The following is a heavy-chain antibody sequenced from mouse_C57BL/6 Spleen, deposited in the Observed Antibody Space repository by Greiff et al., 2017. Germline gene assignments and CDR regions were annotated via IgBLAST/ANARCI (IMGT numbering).Heavy chain of an antibody. D-gene: IGHD1-1*01. J-gene: IGHJ4*01. CDR1: GYTFTTYP. V-gene: IGHV1-47*01. CDR3: ARSGYYGGYAMDY. CDR2: FHPYNDDT. Sequence: VQLVESGAELVKPGASVKMSCKASGYTFTTYPIEWMKQNHGKSLEWIGNFHPYNDDTKYNEKFKGKATLTVEKSSSTVYLELSRLTSDDSAVYYCARSGYYGGYAMDYWGQGTSVTVSS.